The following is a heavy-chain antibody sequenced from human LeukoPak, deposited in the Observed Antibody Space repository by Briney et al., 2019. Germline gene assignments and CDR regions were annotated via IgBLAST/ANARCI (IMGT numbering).Heavy chain of an antibody. CDR3: ARERGVLDAFDI. V-gene: IGHV3-30-3*01. CDR2: ISSHGHSQ. D-gene: IGHD3-16*01. Sequence: PGGSLRLSCAASGLTFSSSVIHWVRQAPGKRLEWVAVISSHGHSQYYADSVKDRFTISRDNSKNTQYLQINCLREDDTAIYYCARERGVLDAFDIWGQGTIVTVFS. J-gene: IGHJ3*02. CDR1: GLTFSSSV.